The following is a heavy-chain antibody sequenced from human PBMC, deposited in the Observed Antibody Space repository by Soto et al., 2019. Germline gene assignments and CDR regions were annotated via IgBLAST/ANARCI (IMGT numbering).Heavy chain of an antibody. V-gene: IGHV3-7*01. D-gene: IGHD6-13*01. J-gene: IGHJ6*03. CDR1: GFTFSSYW. Sequence: EVQLVESGGGLVQPGGSLRLSCAASGFTFSSYWMSWVRQAPGKGLEWVANIKQDGSEKYYVDSVKGRFTISRDNAKNSLYLQMNSLRAEDTAVYYCARVEYSSSWIRDYYYYMDVWGKGTTVTVSS. CDR2: IKQDGSEK. CDR3: ARVEYSSSWIRDYYYYMDV.